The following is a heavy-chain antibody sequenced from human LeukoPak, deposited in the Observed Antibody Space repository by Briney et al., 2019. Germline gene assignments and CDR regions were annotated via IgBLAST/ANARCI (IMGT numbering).Heavy chain of an antibody. Sequence: ASETLSLTCTVSGYSISSGYYWGWIRQPPGKGLEWIGRIYHRGSIYYNPSVKSRVTISVDTSKNQFSLRLSSVTPTGRAVYCCAKEKQGFDPWGQGTLVTVSS. J-gene: IGHJ5*02. CDR1: GYSISSGYY. CDR3: AKEKQGFDP. CDR2: IYHRGSI. V-gene: IGHV4-38-2*02.